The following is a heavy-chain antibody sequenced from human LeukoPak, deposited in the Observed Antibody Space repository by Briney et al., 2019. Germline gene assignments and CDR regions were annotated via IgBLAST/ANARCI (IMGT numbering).Heavy chain of an antibody. J-gene: IGHJ5*02. Sequence: ASVKVSCKVSGYTLTELSMHWARQAPGKGLEWMGGFDPEDGETIYAQKFQGRVTMTEDTSTDTAYMELSSLRSEDTAVYYCAPYYDILTGSNWFDPWGQGTLVTVSS. CDR2: FDPEDGET. CDR1: GYTLTELS. V-gene: IGHV1-24*01. D-gene: IGHD3-9*01. CDR3: APYYDILTGSNWFDP.